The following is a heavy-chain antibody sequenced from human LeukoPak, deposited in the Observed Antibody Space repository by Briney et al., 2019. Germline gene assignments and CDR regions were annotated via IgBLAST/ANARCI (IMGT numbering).Heavy chain of an antibody. Sequence: GSLRLSCAASGFTFSDSCMTWIRQSPGKGLEWIGEINHSGSTNYNPSLKSRVTISVDTSKNQFSLKLSSVTAADTAVYYCARGGMILTYYYDSSGYYNFDYWGQGTLVTVSS. CDR3: ARGGMILTYYYDSSGYYNFDY. CDR2: INHSGST. D-gene: IGHD3-22*01. J-gene: IGHJ4*02. CDR1: GFTFSDSC. V-gene: IGHV4-34*01.